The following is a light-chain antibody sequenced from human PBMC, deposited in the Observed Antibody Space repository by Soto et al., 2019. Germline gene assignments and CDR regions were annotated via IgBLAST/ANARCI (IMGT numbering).Light chain of an antibody. J-gene: IGKJ4*01. CDR1: QSVSSY. Sequence: EIVLTQSPATLSLSPGERATLSCRASQSVSSYLAWYQQKPGQAPRLLIYDASNRATGIPARFSGSGSGTDFTLTSSRLEPEDVAVYYCQQRSNWPPTFGGGTKVEIK. CDR2: DAS. V-gene: IGKV3-11*01. CDR3: QQRSNWPPT.